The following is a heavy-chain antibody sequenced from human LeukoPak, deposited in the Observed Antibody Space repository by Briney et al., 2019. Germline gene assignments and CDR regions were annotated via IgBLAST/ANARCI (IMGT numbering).Heavy chain of an antibody. J-gene: IGHJ4*02. CDR2: INPNTGGT. CDR3: ARDYDIPS. D-gene: IGHD3-9*01. V-gene: IGHV1-2*06. CDR1: GYTFSDYY. Sequence: GASVKVSCKSSGYTFSDYYMHWVRQAPGQGLEWMGRINPNTGGTNHAQKFQGRVTMTRDTSTSTAYMELSRLKSDDTAVYYCARDYDIPSWGQGTLVTVSS.